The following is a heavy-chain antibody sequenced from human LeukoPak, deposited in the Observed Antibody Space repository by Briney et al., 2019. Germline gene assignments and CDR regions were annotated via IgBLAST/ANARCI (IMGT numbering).Heavy chain of an antibody. Sequence: PGGSLRLSCVTSGLTFTNHGFHWLRQAAGKGLEWVAFVRNDGFDTYHSNSVKGRFSISRDDSRNTVYLQMNSLRAEDTAVYYCASSVGPWYNPPFDPWGQGTLVTVSS. V-gene: IGHV3-30*02. CDR3: ASSVGPWYNPPFDP. CDR1: GLTFTNHG. D-gene: IGHD1-14*01. CDR2: VRNDGFDT. J-gene: IGHJ5*02.